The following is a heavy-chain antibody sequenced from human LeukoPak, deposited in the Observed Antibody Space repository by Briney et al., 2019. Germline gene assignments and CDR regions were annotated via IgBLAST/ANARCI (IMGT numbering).Heavy chain of an antibody. J-gene: IGHJ5*02. Sequence: SVTLSLTCTVSGGSISSYYWSWIRQPAGKGLEWIGRIYTSGSTNYNPSLKSRVTMSVDTSKNQFSLKLSSVTAADTAVYYCARGSAAEMATYNWFDPWGQGTLVTVSS. V-gene: IGHV4-4*07. CDR3: ARGSAAEMATYNWFDP. D-gene: IGHD5-24*01. CDR1: GGSISSYY. CDR2: IYTSGST.